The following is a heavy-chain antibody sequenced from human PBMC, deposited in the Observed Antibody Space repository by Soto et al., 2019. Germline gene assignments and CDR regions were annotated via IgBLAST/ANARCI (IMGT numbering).Heavy chain of an antibody. CDR1: GYSFTSYW. D-gene: IGHD2-15*01. Sequence: GESLKISCKGSGYSFTSYWISWVRQMPGKGLEWMGRIDPSDSYTNYSPSFQGHVTISADKSISTAYLQWSSLKASDTAMYYCARQTPYCSGGSCYRGWDDAFDMWGQGTLV. CDR2: IDPSDSYT. V-gene: IGHV5-10-1*01. CDR3: ARQTPYCSGGSCYRGWDDAFDM. J-gene: IGHJ3*02.